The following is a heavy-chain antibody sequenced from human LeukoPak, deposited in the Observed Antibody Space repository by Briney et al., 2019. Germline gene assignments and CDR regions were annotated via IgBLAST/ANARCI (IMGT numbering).Heavy chain of an antibody. Sequence: ASVKVSCKASGYTFTGYYMHWVRQAPGQGLEWMGWINPNSGGTNYAQEFQGWVTMTRDTSISTAYMELSRLRSDDTAVYYCARGHYYYGSGSYLYYYGMDVWGQGTTVTVSS. CDR1: GYTFTGYY. CDR3: ARGHYYYGSGSYLYYYGMDV. CDR2: INPNSGGT. J-gene: IGHJ6*02. D-gene: IGHD3-10*01. V-gene: IGHV1-2*04.